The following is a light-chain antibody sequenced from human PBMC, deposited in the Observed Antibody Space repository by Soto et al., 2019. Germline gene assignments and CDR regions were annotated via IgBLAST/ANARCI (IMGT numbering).Light chain of an antibody. J-gene: IGLJ1*01. CDR2: EVF. CDR1: NSDVGGYNY. V-gene: IGLV2-14*01. Sequence: QSVLTQPASVSGSPGQSITIPCTGTNSDVGGYNYVSWYQHHPGKAPKLMIYEVFNRPSGVSSRFSGSKSGSTASLTISGLQAEEEADYYCSSYTTTNPLYVFGTGTKLTGL. CDR3: SSYTTTNPLYV.